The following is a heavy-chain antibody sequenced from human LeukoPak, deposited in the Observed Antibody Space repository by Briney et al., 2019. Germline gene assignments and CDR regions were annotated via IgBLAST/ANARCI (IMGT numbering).Heavy chain of an antibody. CDR2: ISYNSDTI. V-gene: IGHV3-9*01. Sequence: GGSLRLSCTASGFTFDDYAMHWVRQAPGKGLEWVSGISYNSDTIAYADSVKGRFTISRDNAKNSLYLQMNSLRAEDTALYYCAKDYCGGDCYSGWYFDLWGRGTLVTVSS. CDR1: GFTFDDYA. D-gene: IGHD2-21*02. CDR3: AKDYCGGDCYSGWYFDL. J-gene: IGHJ2*01.